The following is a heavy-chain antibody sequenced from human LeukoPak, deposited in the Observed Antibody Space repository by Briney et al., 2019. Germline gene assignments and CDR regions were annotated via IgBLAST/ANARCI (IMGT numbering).Heavy chain of an antibody. CDR2: INPNSGGT. Sequence: GASVKVSCKASGYTFTGYYMHCVRQAPGQGLEWMGWINPNSGGTNYAQKFQGRVTMTRDTSISTAYMELSRLRSDDTAVYYCAREDPYGDYYFDYWGQGTLVTVSS. V-gene: IGHV1-2*02. CDR1: GYTFTGYY. D-gene: IGHD4-17*01. J-gene: IGHJ4*02. CDR3: AREDPYGDYYFDY.